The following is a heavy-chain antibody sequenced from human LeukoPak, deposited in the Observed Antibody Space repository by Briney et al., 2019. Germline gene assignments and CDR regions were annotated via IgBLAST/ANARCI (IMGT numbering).Heavy chain of an antibody. Sequence: GGSLRLSCAASGFTFSSYWMHWVRQAPGKGLVWVSRSNEDGSTTNYADSVKGRFTISRDNAKNTLYLQMNSLTAEDTAVYYCIRDLGGRSGHWGQGTLVTVSS. CDR3: IRDLGGRSGH. J-gene: IGHJ4*02. CDR2: SNEDGSTT. V-gene: IGHV3-74*01. D-gene: IGHD1-26*01. CDR1: GFTFSSYW.